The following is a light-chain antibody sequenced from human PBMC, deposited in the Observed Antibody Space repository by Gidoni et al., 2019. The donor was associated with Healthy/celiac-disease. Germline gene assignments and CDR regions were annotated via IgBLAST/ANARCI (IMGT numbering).Light chain of an antibody. V-gene: IGKV3-20*01. CDR1: QSVSSSY. Sequence: EIVLTQPPGTLSLSPGERATLSCRASQSVSSSYLAWYQQKPGQAARLLIYGASSRATSIPDRFSSSGSGTDFSLTISRLEPEDFAVYYCQQYGSSPPYTFGQXTKLEIK. CDR3: QQYGSSPPYT. J-gene: IGKJ2*01. CDR2: GAS.